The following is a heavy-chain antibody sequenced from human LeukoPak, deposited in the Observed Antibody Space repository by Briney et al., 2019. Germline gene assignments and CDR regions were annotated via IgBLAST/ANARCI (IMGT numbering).Heavy chain of an antibody. CDR3: ARHLTNYYYGMDV. D-gene: IGHD1-1*01. V-gene: IGHV3-7*01. J-gene: IGHJ6*02. CDR2: IKQDGSEK. Sequence: GGSLRLSCAASGFTFGNTWMSWVRQAPGKGLEWVANIKQDGSEKYYVDSVKGRFTISRDNAKNSLYLQMNSLRAEDTAVYYCARHLTNYYYGMDVWGQGTTVTVSS. CDR1: GFTFGNTW.